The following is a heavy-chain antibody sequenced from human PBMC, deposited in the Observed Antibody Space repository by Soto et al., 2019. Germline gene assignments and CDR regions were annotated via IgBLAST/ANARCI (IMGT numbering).Heavy chain of an antibody. CDR2: ISSSSSTI. Sequence: PGGSLRLSCAASGFTFSSYSMNWVRQAPGKGLEWVSYISSSSSTIYYADSVKGRFTISRDNAKNSLYLQMNSLRDEDTAVYYCARRYSNSNRYGMDVWGQGTTVTVSS. V-gene: IGHV3-48*02. J-gene: IGHJ6*02. CDR3: ARRYSNSNRYGMDV. D-gene: IGHD4-4*01. CDR1: GFTFSSYS.